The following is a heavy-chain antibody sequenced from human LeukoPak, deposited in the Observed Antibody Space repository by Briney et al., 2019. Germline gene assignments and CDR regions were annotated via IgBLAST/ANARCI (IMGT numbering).Heavy chain of an antibody. V-gene: IGHV3-23*01. CDR3: AKDAPVNIVVVPAANS. CDR1: GFTFSSYA. CDR2: ISGSGGST. D-gene: IGHD2-2*01. Sequence: GGSLRLSCAASGFTFSSYAMSWVRQAPGKGLEWVSAISGSGGSTYYADSVKGRFTIVRDNSKNTLYLQMNSLRAEDTAVYYCAKDAPVNIVVVPAANSWGQGTLVTVSS. J-gene: IGHJ4*02.